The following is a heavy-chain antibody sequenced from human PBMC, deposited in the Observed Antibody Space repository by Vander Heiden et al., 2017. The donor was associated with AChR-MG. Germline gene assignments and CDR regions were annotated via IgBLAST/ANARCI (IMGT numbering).Heavy chain of an antibody. CDR2: IYTSGST. V-gene: IGHV4-4*07. CDR3: ARDCPMATGGFDY. Sequence: QVQLQESGPGLVKPSETLSLTCTVSGGTISRYYWSWIRQPAGKGLEWIGRIYTSGSTNYNPALKSRVTMSVDTSKNQFSLKLSSVTAADTAVYYFARDCPMATGGFDYWGQGTLVAVSS. J-gene: IGHJ4*02. CDR1: GGTISRYY. D-gene: IGHD5-12*01.